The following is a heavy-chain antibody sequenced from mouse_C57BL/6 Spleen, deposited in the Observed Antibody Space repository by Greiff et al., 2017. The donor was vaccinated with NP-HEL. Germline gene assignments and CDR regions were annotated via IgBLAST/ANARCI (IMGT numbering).Heavy chain of an antibody. D-gene: IGHD2-3*01. Sequence: DVMLVESGGGLVKPGGSLKLSCAASGFTFSSYTMSWVRQTPEKRLEWVATISGGGGNTYYPDSVKGRFTISRDNAKNTLYLQMSSLRSEDTALYYCARHDGYYPYWYFDVWGTGTTVTVSS. J-gene: IGHJ1*03. V-gene: IGHV5-9*01. CDR1: GFTFSSYT. CDR2: ISGGGGNT. CDR3: ARHDGYYPYWYFDV.